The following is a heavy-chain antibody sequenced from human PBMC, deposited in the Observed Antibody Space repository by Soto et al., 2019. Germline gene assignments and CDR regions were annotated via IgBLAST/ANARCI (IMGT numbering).Heavy chain of an antibody. V-gene: IGHV3-30*03. CDR3: ARGIGMATQPGASFDS. CDR1: GFIFSFYG. D-gene: IGHD5-12*01. CDR2: TSYDGSRT. Sequence: QVQLVESGGGVVQPGRSLRLSCAASGFIFSFYGMHWVRQTPGKGLEWVAGTSYDGSRTYYADSVKGRFTISRDNSENTLYLQMNSLRPEDTALYYCARGIGMATQPGASFDSWGQGTLVTVSS. J-gene: IGHJ4*02.